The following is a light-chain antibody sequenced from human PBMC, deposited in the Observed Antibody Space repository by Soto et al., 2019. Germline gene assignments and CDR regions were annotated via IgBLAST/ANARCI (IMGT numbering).Light chain of an antibody. V-gene: IGKV3D-20*01. J-gene: IGKJ5*01. CDR1: QSVSNTY. CDR2: DAS. CDR3: QQYGSSLIT. Sequence: EIVLTQSPATLSLSPGERATLSCGASQSVSNTYLAWYQQKPGLAPRLLIYDASSRATGIPDRFSGSGSGTDFTLTISRLEPEDFAVYYCQQYGSSLITFGQGTRLEIK.